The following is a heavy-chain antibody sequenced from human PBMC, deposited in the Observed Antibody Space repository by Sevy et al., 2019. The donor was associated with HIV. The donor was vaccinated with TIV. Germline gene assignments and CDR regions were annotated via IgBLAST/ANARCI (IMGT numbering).Heavy chain of an antibody. J-gene: IGHJ6*02. CDR3: ARGLGREYYYGMDV. CDR2: ISAYNGNT. V-gene: IGHV1-18*01. D-gene: IGHD2-15*01. CDR1: GYTFTSYG. Sequence: ASVKVSCKASGYTFTSYGISWVRQAPGQGLEWMGRISAYNGNTNYAQKLQGRVTMTTDTSTSTAYMELRSLRSDDTAVYYCARGLGREYYYGMDVWGQGTTVTVSS.